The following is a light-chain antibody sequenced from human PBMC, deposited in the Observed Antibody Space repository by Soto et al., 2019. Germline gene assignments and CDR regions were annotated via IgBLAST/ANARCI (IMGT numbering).Light chain of an antibody. CDR1: QSVSSY. CDR2: DAS. Sequence: EIVLTQSPATLSLSPGERATLSCRASQSVSSYLAWYQQKPGQAPRLLIYDASNRATGIPARFSGSGSGTYFSITISSLEPEDFAVYYCQQRSNWPPTFGPGTKVDIK. J-gene: IGKJ3*01. V-gene: IGKV3-11*01. CDR3: QQRSNWPPT.